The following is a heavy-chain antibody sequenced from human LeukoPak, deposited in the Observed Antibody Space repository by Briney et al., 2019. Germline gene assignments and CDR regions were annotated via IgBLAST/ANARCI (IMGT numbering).Heavy chain of an antibody. CDR1: GYTFTSYG. CDR2: VSADADDT. D-gene: IGHD1-26*01. V-gene: IGHV1-18*01. J-gene: IGHJ4*02. CDR3: ARDCIGCLGFDY. Sequence: GASVKVSCEASGYTFTSYGISWVRQAPGQGLEWMGWVSADADDTNYVQKFRGRITMTTDTSTSTAYMELRSLRSDDTAVYYCARDCIGCLGFDYWGQGTLVTVSS.